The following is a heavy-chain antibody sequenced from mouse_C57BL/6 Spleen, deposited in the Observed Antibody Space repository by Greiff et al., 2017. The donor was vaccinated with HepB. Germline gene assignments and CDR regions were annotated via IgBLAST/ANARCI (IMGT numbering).Heavy chain of an antibody. J-gene: IGHJ3*01. V-gene: IGHV3-6*01. CDR1: GYSITSGYY. CDR2: ISYDGSN. D-gene: IGHD2-4*01. Sequence: EVQLQQSGPGLVKPSQSLSLTCSVTGYSITSGYYWNWIRQFPGNKLEWMGYISYDGSNNYNPSLKNRISITRDTSKNQFFLKLNSVTTEDTATYYCAREGSYDYDGAYWGQGTLVTVSA. CDR3: AREGSYDYDGAY.